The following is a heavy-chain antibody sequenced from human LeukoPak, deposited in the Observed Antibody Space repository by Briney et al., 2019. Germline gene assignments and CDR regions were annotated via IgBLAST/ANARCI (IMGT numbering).Heavy chain of an antibody. CDR1: GFTFSSYE. V-gene: IGHV3-48*03. D-gene: IGHD3-10*01. CDR2: ISSSGSTI. Sequence: GGSLRLSCAASGFTFSSYEMNWVRQAPGKGLEWVSYISSSGSTIYHADSVKGRFTISRDNAKNSLYLQMNSLRAEDTAVYYCAKSGITMVRGVILDYYYMDVWGKGTTVTVSS. J-gene: IGHJ6*03. CDR3: AKSGITMVRGVILDYYYMDV.